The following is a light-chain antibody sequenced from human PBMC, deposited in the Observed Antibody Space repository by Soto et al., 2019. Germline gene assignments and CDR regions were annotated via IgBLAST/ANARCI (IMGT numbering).Light chain of an antibody. Sequence: QSALTQPASVSGSPGQSITNSCTGTSSDVGGLNYVSWYQQHPGKAPKLLIFDVYSRPSGISNRFSGSKSGNTASLTISGLQAEDEADYYCSSYTTSSSYVFGAGTKVTVL. V-gene: IGLV2-14*01. CDR1: SSDVGGLNY. CDR2: DVY. CDR3: SSYTTSSSYV. J-gene: IGLJ1*01.